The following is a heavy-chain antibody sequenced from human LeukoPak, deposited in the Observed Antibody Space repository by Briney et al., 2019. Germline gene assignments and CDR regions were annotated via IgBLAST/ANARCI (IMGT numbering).Heavy chain of an antibody. CDR3: ARTYYYDNIAENWFDP. Sequence: GASVKVSCKASGYTFTSYDINWVRQATGQGLEWMGWMNPNSGNTGYAQKFQGRVTMARNTSISTAYMELSSLRSEDTAVYYCARTYYYDNIAENWFDPWGQGTLVTVSS. CDR2: MNPNSGNT. D-gene: IGHD3-22*01. CDR1: GYTFTSYD. J-gene: IGHJ5*02. V-gene: IGHV1-8*01.